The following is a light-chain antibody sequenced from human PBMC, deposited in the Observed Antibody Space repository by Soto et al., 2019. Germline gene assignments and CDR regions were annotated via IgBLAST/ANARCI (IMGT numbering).Light chain of an antibody. CDR3: SSYTVSSPII. Sequence: QSVLTQPASVSGSPGQSISISCSGSSSDVGSYDFVSWYQQHPGKAPKVLIFEVTHRASGVSHRFSGSKSGNTASLTISGLQAEDEADYYCSSYTVSSPIIFGGGTQLTVL. CDR1: SSDVGSYDF. V-gene: IGLV2-14*01. J-gene: IGLJ2*01. CDR2: EVT.